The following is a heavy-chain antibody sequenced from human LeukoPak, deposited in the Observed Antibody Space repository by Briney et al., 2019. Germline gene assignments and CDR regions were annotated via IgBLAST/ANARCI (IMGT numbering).Heavy chain of an antibody. CDR2: ISGSGGST. CDR3: AKAGSYINYGDFDY. V-gene: IGHV3-23*01. D-gene: IGHD4-11*01. Sequence: GGSLRLSCAASGFTFSSYAMSWVRQAPGKGLEWVSAISGSGGSTYYADSVKGRFTISRDNSKNTLYLQMNSLRAEDTAVNYCAKAGSYINYGDFDYWGQGTLVTVSS. J-gene: IGHJ4*02. CDR1: GFTFSSYA.